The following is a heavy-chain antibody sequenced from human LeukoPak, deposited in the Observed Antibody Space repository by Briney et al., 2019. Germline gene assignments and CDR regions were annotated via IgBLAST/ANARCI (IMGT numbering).Heavy chain of an antibody. Sequence: GGSLRLSCAASGFTFSSYAMSWVRQAPGKGLEWVSGISGSGGSTHYADSVKGRFSVSRDDSKNTLFLQMKSLRVEDTAVYYCAKDFNYWGQGTLVTVSS. J-gene: IGHJ4*02. CDR3: AKDFNY. V-gene: IGHV3-23*01. CDR1: GFTFSSYA. CDR2: ISGSGGST.